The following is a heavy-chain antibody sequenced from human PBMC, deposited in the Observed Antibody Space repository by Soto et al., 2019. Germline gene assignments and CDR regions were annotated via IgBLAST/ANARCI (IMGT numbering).Heavy chain of an antibody. CDR3: ARKDILTGYYIYDY. CDR1: GFTFSSYA. V-gene: IGHV3-30-3*01. CDR2: ISYDGSNK. J-gene: IGHJ4*02. Sequence: GGSLRLSCAASGFTFSSYAMHWVRQAPGKGLEWVAVISYDGSNKYYADSVEGRFTISRDYSKNTLYLQMNSLRAEDAAVYYCARKDILTGYYIYDYRGQGTLVTVSS. D-gene: IGHD3-9*01.